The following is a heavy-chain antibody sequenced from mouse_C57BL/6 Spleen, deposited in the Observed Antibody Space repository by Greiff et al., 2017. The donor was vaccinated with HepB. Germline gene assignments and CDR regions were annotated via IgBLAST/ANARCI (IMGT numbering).Heavy chain of an antibody. D-gene: IGHD1-1*01. J-gene: IGHJ3*01. CDR3: TYYYGSSYPFAY. Sequence: EVKLVESGGGLVQPGGSMKLSCVASGFTFSNYWMNWVRQSPEKGLEWVAQIRLKSDNYATHYAESVKGRFTISRDDSKSSVYLQMNNLRAEDTGIYYCTYYYGSSYPFAYWGQGTLVTVSA. CDR2: IRLKSDNYAT. V-gene: IGHV6-3*01. CDR1: GFTFSNYW.